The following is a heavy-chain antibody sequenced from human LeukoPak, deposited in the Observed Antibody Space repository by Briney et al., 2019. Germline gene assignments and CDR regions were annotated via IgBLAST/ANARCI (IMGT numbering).Heavy chain of an antibody. Sequence: GASVKVSCKASGYTFTRYGISWVRQAPGQGLEWMGWISAYNGDTNYAQNLQGRVTMTTDTSTSTAYMELRSLRSDDTAVYYCARVSHGYNILIDYWGQGTLVTVSS. CDR1: GYTFTRYG. V-gene: IGHV1-18*01. CDR2: ISAYNGDT. J-gene: IGHJ4*02. D-gene: IGHD5-24*01. CDR3: ARVSHGYNILIDY.